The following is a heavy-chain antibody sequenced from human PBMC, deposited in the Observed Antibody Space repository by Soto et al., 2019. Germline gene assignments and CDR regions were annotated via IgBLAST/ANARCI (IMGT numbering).Heavy chain of an antibody. CDR1: GGSISSYY. Sequence: SETLSLTCTVSGGSISSYYWSWIRQPPGKGLEWIGYIYYSGSTNYNPSLKSRVTISVDTSKNQFSLKLSSVTAADTAVYYCASLRTAAAGILDYWGQGTLVTVSS. J-gene: IGHJ4*02. CDR3: ASLRTAAAGILDY. V-gene: IGHV4-59*01. CDR2: IYYSGST. D-gene: IGHD6-13*01.